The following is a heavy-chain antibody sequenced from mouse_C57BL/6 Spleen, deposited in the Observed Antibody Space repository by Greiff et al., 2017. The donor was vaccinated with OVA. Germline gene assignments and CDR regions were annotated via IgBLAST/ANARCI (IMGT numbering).Heavy chain of an antibody. V-gene: IGHV1-55*01. J-gene: IGHJ1*03. Sequence: QVQLQQPGAELVKPGASVKMSCKASGYTFTSYWITWVKQRPGQGLEWIGDIYPGSGSTNYNEKFKSKATLTVDTSSSTAYIPLSSLTSEDSEVYYCARGRTVYYEYDGYFEVWGTGTTVTVSS. D-gene: IGHD2-4*01. CDR2: IYPGSGST. CDR1: GYTFTSYW. CDR3: ARGRTVYYEYDGYFEV.